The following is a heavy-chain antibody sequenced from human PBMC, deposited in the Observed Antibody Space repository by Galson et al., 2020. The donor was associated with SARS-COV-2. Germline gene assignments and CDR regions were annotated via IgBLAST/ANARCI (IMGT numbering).Heavy chain of an antibody. CDR1: GYTFSNYD. CDR2: INLYTGNT. D-gene: IGHD2-2*01. CDR3: ARDPPGLYQFDY. V-gene: IGHV1-18*04. Sequence: ASVKVSCKASGYTFSNYDISWVRQAPGQGPEWMGWINLYTGNTDYAQTLQDRVTITADTSTSTAYMERRNLRSDDTAVYYGARDPPGLYQFDYWGQGTRVTVSS. J-gene: IGHJ4*02.